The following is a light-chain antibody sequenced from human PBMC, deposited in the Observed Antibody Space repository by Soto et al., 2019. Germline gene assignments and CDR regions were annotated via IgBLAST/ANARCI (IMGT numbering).Light chain of an antibody. J-gene: IGLJ2*01. Sequence: QSVLTQPASVSGSPGQSITISCTGTSSDLGVYNYVSWHQHHPGKAPKLMIYAASYRPPGVSIRFSGSKSGNTASLTISGLQAEDEAEYYCSSYTTTNIVVFGGGTK. V-gene: IGLV2-14*01. CDR3: SSYTTTNIVV. CDR1: SSDLGVYNY. CDR2: AAS.